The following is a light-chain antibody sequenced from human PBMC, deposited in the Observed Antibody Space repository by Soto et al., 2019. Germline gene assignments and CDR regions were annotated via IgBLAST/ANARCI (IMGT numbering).Light chain of an antibody. V-gene: IGKV1-5*01. CDR1: QIISTW. CDR2: DAS. CDR3: QQSYNAPRT. Sequence: GDRVTITFRASQIISTWLAWYKQKPGKAPKLLSYDASSLRSGVPSRFSGSGSGTEFTLTISSLQPDDFATYYCQQSYNAPRTFGGGTKVDIK. J-gene: IGKJ4*01.